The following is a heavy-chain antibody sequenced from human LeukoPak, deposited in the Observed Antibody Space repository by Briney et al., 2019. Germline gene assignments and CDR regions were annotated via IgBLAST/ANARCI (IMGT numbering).Heavy chain of an antibody. V-gene: IGHV4-59*08. CDR3: ARHGTFDTAMVFFDY. CDR1: GGSISSYY. Sequence: KISETLSLTCTVSGGSISSYYWSWIRRPPGKGLEWIGYIYYSGSTNYNPSLKSRVTISVDTSKNQFSLKLSSVTAADTAVYYCARHGTFDTAMVFFDYWGQGTLVTVSS. D-gene: IGHD5-18*01. CDR2: IYYSGST. J-gene: IGHJ4*02.